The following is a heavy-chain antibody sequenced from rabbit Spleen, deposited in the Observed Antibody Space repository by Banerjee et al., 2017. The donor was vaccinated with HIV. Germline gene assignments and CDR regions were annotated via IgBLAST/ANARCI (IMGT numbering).Heavy chain of an antibody. Sequence: QEQLVESGGGLVKPEGSLKLSCTASGFSFSNKAVMCWVRQAPGKGLKWIACINAVTGNAVYAARAKGRFTFSKTSSTTVTLQMTRLTAADTATYFCARDLDGVISWNFGWWGPGTLVTVS. D-gene: IGHD1-1*01. CDR3: ARDLDGVISWNFGW. CDR1: GFSFSNKAV. V-gene: IGHV1S45*01. J-gene: IGHJ4*01. CDR2: INAVTGNA.